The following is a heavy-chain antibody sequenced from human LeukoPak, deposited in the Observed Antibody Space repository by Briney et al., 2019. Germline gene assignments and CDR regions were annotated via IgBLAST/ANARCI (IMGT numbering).Heavy chain of an antibody. J-gene: IGHJ4*02. V-gene: IGHV3-53*01. CDR1: GFTVSSNY. Sequence: GGSLRLSCAASGFTVSSNYMSWVRQAPGKGLEWVSVIYSGGSTYYADSVKGRFTISRDDAKKTLYLQMNSLRAEDTAVYYCARDQRSLYDFWGQGSLVTVSS. D-gene: IGHD1-26*01. CDR3: ARDQRSLYDF. CDR2: IYSGGST.